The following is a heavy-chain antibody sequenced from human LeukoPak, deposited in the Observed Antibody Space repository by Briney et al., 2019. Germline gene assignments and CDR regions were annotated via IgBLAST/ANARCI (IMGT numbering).Heavy chain of an antibody. J-gene: IGHJ4*02. Sequence: SETLSLTCTVPGDSISTYYWNWIRQPPGKGLEWIGYIYYSGSTNYNPSLKSRVTILVDTSKNQFSLKLSSVTAADTAVYYCAREYSSPGVDYWGQGTLVTVSS. V-gene: IGHV4-59*01. D-gene: IGHD6-13*01. CDR3: AREYSSPGVDY. CDR1: GDSISTYY. CDR2: IYYSGST.